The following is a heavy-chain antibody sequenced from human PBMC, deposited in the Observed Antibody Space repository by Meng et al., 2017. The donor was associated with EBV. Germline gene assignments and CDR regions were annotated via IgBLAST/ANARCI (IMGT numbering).Heavy chain of an antibody. Sequence: QLQLRESGPGQVTPSAPLSRTCTGPXDSISSFYYWGWIRQPPGRGLEWIGSVHYTGSTYYSPSLKSRVTVSVDTSKNQFSLRLTSVTAADTAVYYCARPFPSWQSPRLDPFGAWGQGTRVTVSS. CDR3: ARPFPSWQSPRLDPFGA. J-gene: IGHJ5*02. CDR2: VHYTGST. D-gene: IGHD6-19*01. CDR1: XDSISSFYY. V-gene: IGHV4-39*01.